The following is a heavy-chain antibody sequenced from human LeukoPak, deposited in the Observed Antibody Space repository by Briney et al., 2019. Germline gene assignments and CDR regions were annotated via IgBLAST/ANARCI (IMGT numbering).Heavy chain of an antibody. CDR1: GVTFRNFH. CDR3: ARGGVVVVAASYYYGMDV. J-gene: IGHJ6*02. D-gene: IGHD2-15*01. CDR2: ILSNGTKK. V-gene: IGHV3-30*04. Sequence: GGSLRLSCAASGVTFRNFHMLWVRQAPGKGLEWVAHILSNGTKKYYTHSVKGRFTISRDNSNNTVYLQMNSLRPEDTAVYYCARGGVVVVAASYYYGMDVWGQGTTVTVSS.